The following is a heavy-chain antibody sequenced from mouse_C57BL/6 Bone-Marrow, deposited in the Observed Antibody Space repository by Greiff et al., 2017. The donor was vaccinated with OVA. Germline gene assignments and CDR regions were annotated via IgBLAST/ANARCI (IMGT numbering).Heavy chain of an antibody. CDR3: TVLRRPYAMDY. CDR1: GFNIKDDY. Sequence: VQLQQSGAELVRPGASVKLSCTASGFNIKDDYMHWVKQRPEQGLEWIGWIDPENGDTEYASKFQGKATITADTSSNTAYLQLSSLTSEDTAVYYCTVLRRPYAMDYWGQGTSVTVSS. D-gene: IGHD2-12*01. J-gene: IGHJ4*01. CDR2: IDPENGDT. V-gene: IGHV14-4*01.